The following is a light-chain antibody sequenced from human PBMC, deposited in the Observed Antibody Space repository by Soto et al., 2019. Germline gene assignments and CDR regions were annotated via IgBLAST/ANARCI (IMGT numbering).Light chain of an antibody. CDR2: WAS. V-gene: IGKV4-1*01. Sequence: DIVMTQSPDSLAVSLGERATINCNSSQIVLYSSNNKNYLAWYQQKPGQPPKLLIYWASTRESGVPDRFSGSGSGTDLTLTISSLQAEDVAVYYCKQYYSTHVTFGSGTKVDIX. J-gene: IGKJ3*01. CDR1: QIVLYSSNNKNY. CDR3: KQYYSTHVT.